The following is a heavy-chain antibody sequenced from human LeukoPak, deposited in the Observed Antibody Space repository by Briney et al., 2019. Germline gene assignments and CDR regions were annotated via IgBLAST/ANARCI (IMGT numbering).Heavy chain of an antibody. D-gene: IGHD2/OR15-2a*01. CDR2: ISGSGGTT. V-gene: IGHV3-23*01. CDR3: AKENSFYDFDYFDY. CDR1: GFTFSSYA. J-gene: IGHJ4*02. Sequence: GGSLRLSCAASGFTFSSYAMSWVRQAPGKGLEWVSAISGSGGTTHFADSVKGRFTISRDNSKNTLYLQMNSLRAEDTAVYYCAKENSFYDFDYFDYWGQGTLVTVSS.